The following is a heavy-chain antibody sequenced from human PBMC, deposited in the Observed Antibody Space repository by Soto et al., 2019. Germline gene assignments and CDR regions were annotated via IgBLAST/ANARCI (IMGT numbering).Heavy chain of an antibody. Sequence: ESGGGLVQPGGSLRLSCAASGFTFSSYEMNWVRQAPGKGLEWVSYISSSGSTIYYADSVKGRFTISRDNAKNSLYLQMNSLRAEDTAVYYCATPREVVTATRDYYGMDVWGQGTTVTVSS. CDR2: ISSSGSTI. J-gene: IGHJ6*02. CDR1: GFTFSSYE. V-gene: IGHV3-48*03. D-gene: IGHD2-21*02. CDR3: ATPREVVTATRDYYGMDV.